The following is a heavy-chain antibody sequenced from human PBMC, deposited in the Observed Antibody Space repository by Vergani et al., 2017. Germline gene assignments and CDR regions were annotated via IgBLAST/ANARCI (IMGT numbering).Heavy chain of an antibody. J-gene: IGHJ4*02. D-gene: IGHD3-9*01. CDR2: INWNGGST. V-gene: IGHV3-20*04. CDR3: ARVWADYDILTGYLDY. Sequence: EVQLVESGGGVVRPGGSLRLSCAASGFTFDDYGMSWVRQAPGKGLEWVSGINWNGGSTGYADSVKGRFTISRDNAKNSLYLQMNSLRAEDTAVYYCARVWADYDILTGYLDYWGQGTLVTVSS. CDR1: GFTFDDYG.